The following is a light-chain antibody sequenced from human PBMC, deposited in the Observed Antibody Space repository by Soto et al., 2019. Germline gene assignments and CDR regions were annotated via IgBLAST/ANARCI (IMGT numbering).Light chain of an antibody. CDR1: HRCSRN. V-gene: IGKV3-15*01. J-gene: IGKJ1*01. Sequence: LSHSPATLSVATGERATLSCSASHRCSRNLAWYQQKPGQAPMLLIYSTSIRATGIPARFSGSASGTEFTLTISSLQSEDFAVYYCQQYDVWQTFGQGTKVDIK. CDR3: QQYDVWQT. CDR2: STS.